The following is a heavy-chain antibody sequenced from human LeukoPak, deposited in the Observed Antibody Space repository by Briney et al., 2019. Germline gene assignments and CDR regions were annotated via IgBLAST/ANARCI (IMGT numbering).Heavy chain of an antibody. V-gene: IGHV1-8*03. D-gene: IGHD5-18*01. CDR2: MNPNSGNT. Sequence: GASVKVSCKASGYTFTSYYMRWVRQATGQGLEWMGWMNPNSGNTGYAQKFQGRVTITRNTSISTAYMELSSLRSEDTAVYYCARGRGYSYGYCMDVWGKGTTVTVSS. CDR1: GYTFTSYY. J-gene: IGHJ6*03. CDR3: ARGRGYSYGYCMDV.